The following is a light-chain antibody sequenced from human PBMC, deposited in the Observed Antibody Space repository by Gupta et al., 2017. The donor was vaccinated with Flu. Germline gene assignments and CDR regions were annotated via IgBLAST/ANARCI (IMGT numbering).Light chain of an antibody. CDR3: SSYTISSTRL. CDR1: SSDVGAYDF. CDR2: EVS. J-gene: IGLJ2*01. V-gene: IGLV2-14*01. Sequence: QSALTQPASVSGSPGQSITISCAGSSSDVGAYDFVSWYQQLPGKAPNLILYEVSNRPSGVSNRFSGSKSGYTASLTISGLRAEDEADYHCSSYTISSTRLFGGGTKVTVL.